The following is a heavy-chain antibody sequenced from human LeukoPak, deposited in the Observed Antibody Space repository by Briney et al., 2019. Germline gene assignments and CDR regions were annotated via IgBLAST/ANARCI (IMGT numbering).Heavy chain of an antibody. CDR2: INHSGST. CDR1: GGSFSGYF. D-gene: IGHD2-15*01. Sequence: PSETLSLTCAVYGGSFSGYFWTWIRQPPGKGLEWIGEINHSGSTNYNPSLKSRVTISVDTSKNQFSLKLTSVTAADTAVYYCARLTPLYPGSSRTYVVVYWGQGTLVTVSS. V-gene: IGHV4-34*01. J-gene: IGHJ4*02. CDR3: ARLTPLYPGSSRTYVVVY.